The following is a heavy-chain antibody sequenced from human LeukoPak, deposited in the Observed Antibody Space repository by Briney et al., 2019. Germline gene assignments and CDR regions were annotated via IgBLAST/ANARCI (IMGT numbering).Heavy chain of an antibody. V-gene: IGHV5-51*01. CDR3: ARQAGAAPRQTRGPDSYYYYYYMDV. CDR1: GYSFTSYW. D-gene: IGHD6-6*01. Sequence: RTGESLKISCKGSGYSFTSYWIGWVRQMPGKGLEWMGIIYPGDSDTRYSPSFQGQVTISADKSISTAYLQWSSLKASDTAMYYCARQAGAAPRQTRGPDSYYYYYYMDVWGKGTTVTVSS. J-gene: IGHJ6*03. CDR2: IYPGDSDT.